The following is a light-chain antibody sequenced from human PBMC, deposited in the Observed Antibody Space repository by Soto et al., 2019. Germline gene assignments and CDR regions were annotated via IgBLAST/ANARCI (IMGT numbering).Light chain of an antibody. V-gene: IGLV2-14*01. J-gene: IGLJ1*01. CDR1: SSDGGGYNY. Sequence: QSVLTQPASVSGSPGQSITISCTGTSSDGGGYNYVSWYQQHPGKAPKLMIYDVSNRPSGVSNRFSGSKSGNTASLTISGLQAEDEADYYCSSYTSSSTLAVFGTGTKLTVL. CDR3: SSYTSSSTLAV. CDR2: DVS.